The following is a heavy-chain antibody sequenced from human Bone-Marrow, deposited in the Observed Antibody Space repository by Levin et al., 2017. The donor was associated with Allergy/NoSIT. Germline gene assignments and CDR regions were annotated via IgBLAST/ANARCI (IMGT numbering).Heavy chain of an antibody. Sequence: LGESLKISCAASGFTVSSHYMSWVRQAPGKGLEWVSVIYSGGSTYYADSVKGRFTISRDNSKNTLYLQMNSLRAEDTAVYYCARGGSGWYVYWGQGTLVTVSS. D-gene: IGHD6-19*01. CDR2: IYSGGST. J-gene: IGHJ4*02. V-gene: IGHV3-53*01. CDR1: GFTVSSHY. CDR3: ARGGSGWYVY.